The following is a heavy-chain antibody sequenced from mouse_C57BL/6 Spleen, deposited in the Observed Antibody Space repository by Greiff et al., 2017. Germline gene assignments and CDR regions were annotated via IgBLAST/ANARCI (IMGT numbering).Heavy chain of an antibody. D-gene: IGHD2-1*01. CDR3: VRYYYGTGFAY. V-gene: IGHV5-4*03. Sequence: EVMLVESGGGLVKPGGSLKLSCAASGFTFSSYAMSWVRQTPEKRLEWVATISDGGSYTYYPDNVKGRFTISRDNAKNTLYLQMSHLKSEDTAMYYCVRYYYGTGFAYWGQGTLVTVSA. CDR2: ISDGGSYT. CDR1: GFTFSSYA. J-gene: IGHJ3*01.